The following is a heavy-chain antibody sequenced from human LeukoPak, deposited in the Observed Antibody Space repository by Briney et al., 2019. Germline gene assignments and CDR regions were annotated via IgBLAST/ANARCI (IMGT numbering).Heavy chain of an antibody. Sequence: PSETLSLTCTVSGVSISSYYWSWIRQPAGKGLEWMGRIHTSGSTNYNPSLKSRVTISVDTSKNQFSLKLSSVTAADTAVYYCARTRDNWNDQNYYYYYMDVWGKGTTVTVSS. J-gene: IGHJ6*03. CDR1: GVSISSYY. D-gene: IGHD1-1*01. CDR2: IHTSGST. CDR3: ARTRDNWNDQNYYYYYMDV. V-gene: IGHV4-4*07.